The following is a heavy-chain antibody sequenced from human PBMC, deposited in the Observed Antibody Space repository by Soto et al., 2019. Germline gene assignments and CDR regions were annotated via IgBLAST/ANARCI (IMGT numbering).Heavy chain of an antibody. V-gene: IGHV2-5*01. CDR3: THMRGSGSYGMDV. D-gene: IGHD3-10*01. Sequence: QITLKESGPTLVKPTQTLTLTCTFSGFSLSTSGVGVGWVRQPPGQAMEWLALIYSNDDKRCSTSLKSMLTSTKDTSKNQVALTMTNMDTVDTATYYSTHMRGSGSYGMDVCGQGTTVTVS. J-gene: IGHJ6*02. CDR2: IYSNDDK. CDR1: GFSLSTSGVG.